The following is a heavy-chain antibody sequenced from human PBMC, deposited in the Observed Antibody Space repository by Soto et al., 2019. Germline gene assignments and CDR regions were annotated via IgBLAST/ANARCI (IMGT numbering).Heavy chain of an antibody. V-gene: IGHV1-69*13. J-gene: IGHJ4*02. CDR1: GVTFSSYA. CDR3: AISRYDSSKKWVYFDY. CDR2: ISPIFGTA. Sequence: PVKVSCKASGVTFSSYAISWVRQAPGQGLEWMGGISPIFGTANYAQKFQGRVTITADESTSTAYMELSSLRSEDTAVYYCAISRYDSSKKWVYFDYWGQGTLVTVSS. D-gene: IGHD3-22*01.